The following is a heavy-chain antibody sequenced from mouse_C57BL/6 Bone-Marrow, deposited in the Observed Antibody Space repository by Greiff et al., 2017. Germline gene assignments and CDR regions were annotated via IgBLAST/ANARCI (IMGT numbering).Heavy chain of an antibody. CDR2: IAPSDSFT. CDR1: GYTFTSYW. D-gene: IGHD1-1*01. V-gene: IGHV1-59*01. CDR3: AREGEYYYAACFAY. J-gene: IGHJ3*01. Sequence: QVQLQQPGAELVRPGTSVKLSCKASGYTFTSYWMHWVKQRPGQGLEWIGVIAPSDSFTNYNQKFKGKATLTVATSSSTAYIQLRSLTSEDSAVYYCAREGEYYYAACFAYWGQGTLVTVSA.